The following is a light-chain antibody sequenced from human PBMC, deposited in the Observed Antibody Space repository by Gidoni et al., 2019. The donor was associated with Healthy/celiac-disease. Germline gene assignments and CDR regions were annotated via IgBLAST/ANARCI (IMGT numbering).Light chain of an antibody. CDR3: SSYAGSNNLV. V-gene: IGLV2-8*01. CDR1: SSDVGGYNY. CDR2: EVS. J-gene: IGLJ2*01. Sequence: QSALTQPPPASGPPGQSVTISCTGTSSDVGGYNYVSWYQQHPGKAPKLMIYEVSKRPSGVPDRFSGSKSGNTASLTVSGLQAEDEADYYCSSYAGSNNLVFGGGTKLTVL.